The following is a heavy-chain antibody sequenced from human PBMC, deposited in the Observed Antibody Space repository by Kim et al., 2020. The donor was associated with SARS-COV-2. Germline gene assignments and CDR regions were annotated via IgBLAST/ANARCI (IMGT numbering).Heavy chain of an antibody. V-gene: IGHV3-74*01. CDR3: VAARSDFDY. CDR2: VNSDGSWT. J-gene: IGHJ4*02. Sequence: GGSLRLSCAASGFTFSSYWMHWVCQVPGKGLVWVSRVNSDGSWTTYADSVKGRFTISRDDAKNMLYLQMNSLRVEDTAVYYCVAARSDFDYWGQGTLVTVSS. D-gene: IGHD3-3*01. CDR1: GFTFSSYW.